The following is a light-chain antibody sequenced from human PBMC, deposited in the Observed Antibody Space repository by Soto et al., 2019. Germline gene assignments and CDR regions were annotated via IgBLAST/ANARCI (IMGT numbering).Light chain of an antibody. Sequence: SYELTQPPSVSVSPGQTASITCSGDKLGNNYACWYQQKPGQSPVLVIYQDNKRPSGIPERFSGSNSGNTATLTISGTQAMDEADYYCQAWDSSTMIFGGGTKVTVL. V-gene: IGLV3-1*01. CDR2: QDN. J-gene: IGLJ2*01. CDR3: QAWDSSTMI. CDR1: KLGNNY.